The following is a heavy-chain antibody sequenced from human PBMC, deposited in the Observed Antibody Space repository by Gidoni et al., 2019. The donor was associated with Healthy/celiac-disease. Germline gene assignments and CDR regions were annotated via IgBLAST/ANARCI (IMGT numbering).Heavy chain of an antibody. V-gene: IGHV3-30*18. CDR2: ISYDGSNT. J-gene: IGHJ4*02. CDR1: GFTFTAYG. Sequence: QVQLVESGGGVVQPVRSLRLSCAASGFTFTAYGMHWVRQAPGKGLEWVAVISYDGSNTYYGDSVKGRFTISRDNSRNTLYLQMNSLRVEDTAVYYCAKDARYLEWKGFDYWGQGTPVTVSS. D-gene: IGHD3-3*01. CDR3: AKDARYLEWKGFDY.